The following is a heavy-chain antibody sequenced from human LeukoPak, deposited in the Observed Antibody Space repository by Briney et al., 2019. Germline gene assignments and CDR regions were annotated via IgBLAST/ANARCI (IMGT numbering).Heavy chain of an antibody. V-gene: IGHV1-2*02. Sequence: ASVKVSCKAFGYTFTSNYMHWVRQAPGQGLEWMGWINPNSGGTNYAQKFQGRVTMTRDTSISTAYMELSRLRSDDTAVYYCARDFGWYFRDSDFDYWGQGTLVTVSS. CDR2: INPNSGGT. J-gene: IGHJ4*02. D-gene: IGHD6-19*01. CDR1: GYTFTSNY. CDR3: ARDFGWYFRDSDFDY.